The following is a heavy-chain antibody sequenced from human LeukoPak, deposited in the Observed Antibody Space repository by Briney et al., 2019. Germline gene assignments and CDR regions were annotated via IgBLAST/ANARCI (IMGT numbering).Heavy chain of an antibody. CDR3: ARGMGGYNSMFDY. J-gene: IGHJ4*02. V-gene: IGHV1-69*13. CDR2: IIPIFGTA. D-gene: IGHD5-24*01. Sequence: VASVKVSCKASRGTFSSYAISWVRQAPGQGLEWMGGIIPIFGTANYAQKFQGRVTITADESTSTAYMELSSLRSEDTAVYYCARGMGGYNSMFDYWGQGTLVTVSS. CDR1: RGTFSSYA.